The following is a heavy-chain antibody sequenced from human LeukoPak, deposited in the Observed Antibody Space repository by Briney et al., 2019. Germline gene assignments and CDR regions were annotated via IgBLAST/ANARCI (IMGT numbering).Heavy chain of an antibody. CDR3: ASLAHRVARD. D-gene: IGHD2-15*01. J-gene: IGHJ4*02. Sequence: GASVKVSCMASGYTFTGYYMHWVRQAPGEGLEWMGWISANRGGTNYAQKFQGRVNMTRNTSISTAYMELSRLRSDDTAVYYCASLAHRVARDWGQGTLVTVSS. CDR1: GYTFTGYY. V-gene: IGHV1-2*02. CDR2: ISANRGGT.